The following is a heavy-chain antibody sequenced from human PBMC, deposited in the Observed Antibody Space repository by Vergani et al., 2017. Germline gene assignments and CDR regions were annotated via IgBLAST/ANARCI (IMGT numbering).Heavy chain of an antibody. Sequence: VQLEESGGGVVQPGRSLRLSCAGSGFTLSSHAMHWVRQAPGKGLEWVANIKEDGSEKYYVDSVKGRFTISRDNAKNSLYLQMNSLRVEDTAVYYCARGGPNYWGQGTLVTVSS. CDR1: GFTLSSHA. CDR3: ARGGPNY. V-gene: IGHV3-7*01. CDR2: IKEDGSEK. J-gene: IGHJ4*02.